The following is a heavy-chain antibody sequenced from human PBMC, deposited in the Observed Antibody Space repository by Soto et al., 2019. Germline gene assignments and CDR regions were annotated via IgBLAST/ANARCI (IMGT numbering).Heavy chain of an antibody. CDR3: AKRFYREEDGYNFFDS. J-gene: IGHJ4*02. V-gene: IGHV3-23*01. D-gene: IGHD5-12*01. CDR2: ISGSGGST. CDR1: GFTVSSYA. Sequence: GGSLRLSCAASGFTVSSYAMSWVRQAPGKGLEWVSAISGSGGSTYYADSVKGRFTISRDNSKNTLFLQMNSLRAEDTAVYYCAKRFYREEDGYNFFDSWGQGTLVTVSS.